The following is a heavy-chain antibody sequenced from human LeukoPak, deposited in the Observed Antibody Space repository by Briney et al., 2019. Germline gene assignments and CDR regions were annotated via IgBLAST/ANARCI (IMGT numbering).Heavy chain of an antibody. CDR2: ISGSGGST. J-gene: IGHJ3*02. V-gene: IGHV3-23*01. CDR1: GFTFNRYD. Sequence: GGSLRLSCAASGFTFNRYDMSWVRQAPGKGPEWVSSISGSGGSTFYADSVKGRFIISRDNSKNTLYLQMNSLRAEDTALYFCAKVLHPDALDIWGQGTLVPVSS. CDR3: AKVLHPDALDI.